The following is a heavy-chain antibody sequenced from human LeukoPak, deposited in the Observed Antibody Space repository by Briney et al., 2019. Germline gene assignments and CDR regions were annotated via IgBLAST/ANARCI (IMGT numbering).Heavy chain of an antibody. CDR1: GGSISSSSYY. Sequence: SETLSLTCTVSGGSISSSSYYWGWIRQPPGKGLEWIGSIYHSGSTYYNPSLKSRVTISVDTSKNQFSLKLSSVTAADTAVYYCAVSGYSYGPFFDYWGQGTLVTVSS. CDR2: IYHSGST. CDR3: AVSGYSYGPFFDY. D-gene: IGHD5-18*01. V-gene: IGHV4-39*07. J-gene: IGHJ4*02.